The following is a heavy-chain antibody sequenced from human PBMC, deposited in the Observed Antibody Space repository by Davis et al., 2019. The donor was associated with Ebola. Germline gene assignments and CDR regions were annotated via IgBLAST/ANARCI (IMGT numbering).Heavy chain of an antibody. D-gene: IGHD1-1*01. CDR1: GYTFTSYD. CDR3: ARDSAPLEYYYGMDV. Sequence: AASVKVSCKASGYTFTSYDINWVRQATGQGLEWMGWMNPNSGNTGYAQKFQGRVTMTRNTSISTAYMELSSLRSEDTAVYYCARDSAPLEYYYGMDVWGQGTTVTVSS. CDR2: MNPNSGNT. J-gene: IGHJ6*02. V-gene: IGHV1-8*01.